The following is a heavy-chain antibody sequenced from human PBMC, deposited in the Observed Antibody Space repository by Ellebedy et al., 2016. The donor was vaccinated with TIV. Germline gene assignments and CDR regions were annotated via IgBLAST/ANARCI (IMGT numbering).Heavy chain of an antibody. CDR1: GGSISSYY. D-gene: IGHD2-2*01. J-gene: IGHJ5*02. CDR2: INHSGST. V-gene: IGHV4-34*01. CDR3: ARAVPAAIRVRWFDP. Sequence: SETLSLXCTVSGGSISSYYWSWIRQPPGKGLEWIGEINHSGSTNYNPSLKSRVTISVDTSKNQFSLKLSSVTAADTAVYYCARAVPAAIRVRWFDPWGQGTQVTVSS.